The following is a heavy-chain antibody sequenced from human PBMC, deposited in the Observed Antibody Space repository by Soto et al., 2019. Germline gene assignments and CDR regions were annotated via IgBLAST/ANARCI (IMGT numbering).Heavy chain of an antibody. V-gene: IGHV5-51*01. D-gene: IGHD6-6*01. CDR3: VVYSSSSGRHFDY. Sequence: PGESLKISCNGSGYSFTSYWIGWVRQMPGKGLEWMGIIYPGDSDTRYSPSFQGQVTISADKSISTAYLQWRSLKASDTAIYYCVVYSSSSGRHFDYWGQGTLVTVSS. CDR1: GYSFTSYW. J-gene: IGHJ4*02. CDR2: IYPGDSDT.